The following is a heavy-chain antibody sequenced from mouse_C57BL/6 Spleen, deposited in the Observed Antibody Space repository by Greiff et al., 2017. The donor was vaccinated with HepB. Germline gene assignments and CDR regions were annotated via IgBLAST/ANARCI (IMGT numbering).Heavy chain of an antibody. CDR2: INPSNGGT. V-gene: IGHV1-53*01. Sequence: VQLQQPGTELVKPGASVKLSCKASGYTFTSYWMHWVKQRPGQGLEWIGNINPSNGGTNYNEKFKSKATLTVDKSSSTAYMQLSSLTSEDSAVYYCARITTVVATGGYYFDYWGQGTTLTVSS. CDR1: GYTFTSYW. D-gene: IGHD1-1*01. CDR3: ARITTVVATGGYYFDY. J-gene: IGHJ2*01.